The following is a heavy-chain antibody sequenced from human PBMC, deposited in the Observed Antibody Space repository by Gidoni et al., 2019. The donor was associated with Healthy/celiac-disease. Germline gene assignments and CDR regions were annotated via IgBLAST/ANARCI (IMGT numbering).Heavy chain of an antibody. CDR2: ISSSSSYI. Sequence: EVQLVESGGGLVKPGGSLRLSCAASGFTFSSYSMNWVRQAPGKGLEWFSSISSSSSYIYYADSVKGRFTISRDNAKNSLYLQMNSLRAEDTAVYYCARDGHYYYGMDVWGQGTTVTVSS. CDR3: ARDGHYYYGMDV. CDR1: GFTFSSYS. V-gene: IGHV3-21*01. J-gene: IGHJ6*02.